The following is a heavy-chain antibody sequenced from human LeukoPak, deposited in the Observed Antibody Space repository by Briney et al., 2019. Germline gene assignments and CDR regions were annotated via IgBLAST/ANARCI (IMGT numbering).Heavy chain of an antibody. CDR1: DDSITMYY. V-gene: IGHV4-59*01. J-gene: IGHJ6*03. D-gene: IGHD5-18*01. CDR3: ARHSSRYYYYYMDV. Sequence: SETLSLTCSVSDDSITMYYWTWIRQPPGKGLEWIGYVDHTGSTNFNPSLNGRVSISRDTTKNLFSLRLRSVTAADTAVYYCARHSSRYYYYYMDVWGKGTTVTVSS. CDR2: VDHTGST.